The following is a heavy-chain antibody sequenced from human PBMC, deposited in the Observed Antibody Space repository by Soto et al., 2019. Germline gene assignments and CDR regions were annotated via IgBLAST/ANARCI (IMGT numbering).Heavy chain of an antibody. CDR2: MSPNSGNT. V-gene: IGHV1-8*01. Sequence: AAVKVSCKASGYTFTSYDINWVRQATGQGLEWMGWMSPNSGNTGYAQKFQGRVTMTRNTSISTAYMELSSLRSEDTAVSYCARLLTYTMFGVVYGMDVWGQGTTVTVSS. CDR1: GYTFTSYD. J-gene: IGHJ6*02. CDR3: ARLLTYTMFGVVYGMDV. D-gene: IGHD3-3*01.